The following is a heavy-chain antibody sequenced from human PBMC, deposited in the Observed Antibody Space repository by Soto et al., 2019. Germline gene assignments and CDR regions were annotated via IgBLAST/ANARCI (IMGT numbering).Heavy chain of an antibody. CDR2: IYSGGST. D-gene: IGHD4-17*01. V-gene: IGHV3-53*01. Sequence: GGSLRLSCAASGFTVSSNYMSWVRQAPGKGLEWVPVIYSGGSTYYADSVKGRFTISRHNSKNTLYLQMNSLRAEDTAVYYCAKDPVDDYGDYVAHTGDYWGQGTLVTVSS. CDR1: GFTVSSNY. CDR3: AKDPVDDYGDYVAHTGDY. J-gene: IGHJ4*02.